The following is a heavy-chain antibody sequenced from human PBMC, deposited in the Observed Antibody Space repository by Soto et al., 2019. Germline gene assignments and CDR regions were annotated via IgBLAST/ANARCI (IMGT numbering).Heavy chain of an antibody. D-gene: IGHD2-2*01. CDR1: GYTFTGYY. V-gene: IGHV1-2*04. CDR3: ARQGSTTSFFQFDP. CDR2: INPNSGGT. Sequence: ASVKVSCKASGYTFTGYYMHLVRQAPGQGLEWMGWINPNSGGTNYAQKFQGWVTMARDTSISTAYMELSRLRSDDTAVYYCARQGSTTSFFQFDPWGQGTLVTLSS. J-gene: IGHJ5*02.